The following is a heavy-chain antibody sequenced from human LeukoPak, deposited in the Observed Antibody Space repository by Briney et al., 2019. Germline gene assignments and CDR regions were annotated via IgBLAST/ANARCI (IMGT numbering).Heavy chain of an antibody. J-gene: IGHJ4*02. CDR1: GFTFSSYE. CDR2: ISSSGSTI. V-gene: IGHV3-48*03. Sequence: GGSLRLSCAASGFTFSSYEMNWVRQAPGKGLEWVSYISSSGSTIYYADSVKGRFTISRDNAKNSLYQQMNSLRAEDAAVYYCARGGRYYDSSGYYYYWGQGTLVTVSS. D-gene: IGHD3-22*01. CDR3: ARGGRYYDSSGYYYY.